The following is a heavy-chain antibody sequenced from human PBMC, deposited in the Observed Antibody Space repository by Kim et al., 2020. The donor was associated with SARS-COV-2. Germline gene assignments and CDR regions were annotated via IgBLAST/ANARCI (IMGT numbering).Heavy chain of an antibody. CDR1: GGSISSSSYY. V-gene: IGHV4-39*01. Sequence: SETLSLTCTVSGGSISSSSYYWGWIRQPPGKGLEWIGSIYYSGSTYYNPSLKSRVTISVDTSKNQFSLKLSSVTAADTAVYYCARQGVRGVIWDYYYYGMDVWGQGTTVTVSS. CDR3: ARQGVRGVIWDYYYYGMDV. D-gene: IGHD3-10*01. CDR2: IYYSGST. J-gene: IGHJ6*02.